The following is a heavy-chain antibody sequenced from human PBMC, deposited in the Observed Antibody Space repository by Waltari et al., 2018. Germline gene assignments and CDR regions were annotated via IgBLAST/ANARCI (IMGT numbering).Heavy chain of an antibody. CDR2: IYYSGST. Sequence: QVQLQESGPGLVTPSETLSLTCTAPGGSLSSYYWTWIRPPPGKGLEWIGYIYYSGSTNYNPSLKSRVTISVDTSKNQFSLKLSSVTAADTGVYYCARAKEDGYNPFDYWGQGTLVTVSS. CDR3: ARAKEDGYNPFDY. CDR1: GGSLSSYY. D-gene: IGHD5-12*01. J-gene: IGHJ4*02. V-gene: IGHV4-59*01.